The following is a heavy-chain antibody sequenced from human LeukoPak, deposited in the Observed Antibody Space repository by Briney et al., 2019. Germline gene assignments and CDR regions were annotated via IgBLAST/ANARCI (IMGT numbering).Heavy chain of an antibody. CDR1: GLTFSGYT. Sequence: GGSLSLSGPASGLTFSGYTINWFRQAPGKGLKWVSSISSSSSYIYYADSVKGRFTISRDNAKNSLYLQMNSLRAEDTAVYYCARAVYGFDAFDIWGQGTMVTVSS. V-gene: IGHV3-21*01. CDR3: ARAVYGFDAFDI. J-gene: IGHJ3*02. D-gene: IGHD4-17*01. CDR2: ISSSSSYI.